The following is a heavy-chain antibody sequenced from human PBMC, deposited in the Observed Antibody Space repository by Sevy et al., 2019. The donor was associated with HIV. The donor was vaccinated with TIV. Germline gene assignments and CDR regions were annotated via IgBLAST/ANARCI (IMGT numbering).Heavy chain of an antibody. D-gene: IGHD3-3*02. CDR2: INPNSDGT. J-gene: IGHJ6*02. Sequence: ASVKVSCKTSASTFTAYYMHWLRQAPGQGLEWMGWINPNSDGTKYAQRFQGRVSMTADTSISTAYMELSRLTSDDTAVDYRGRGRVIFGGGGGLDVWGQGTTVTVSS. CDR1: ASTFTAYY. CDR3: GRGRVIFGGGGGLDV. V-gene: IGHV1-2*02.